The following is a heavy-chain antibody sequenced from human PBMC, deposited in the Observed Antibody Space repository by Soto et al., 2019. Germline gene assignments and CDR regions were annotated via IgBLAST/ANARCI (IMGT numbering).Heavy chain of an antibody. CDR1: GYTFTSYG. CDR3: AVVATITSDYYGMDV. V-gene: IGHV1-18*01. D-gene: IGHD5-12*01. J-gene: IGHJ6*02. Sequence: GASVKVSCKSSGYTFTSYGISCVRQAPGQGLEWMGWISAYNGNTNYAQKLQGRVTMTTDTSTSTAYMELRSLRSDDTAVYYCAVVATITSDYYGMDVWGQGTTVTV. CDR2: ISAYNGNT.